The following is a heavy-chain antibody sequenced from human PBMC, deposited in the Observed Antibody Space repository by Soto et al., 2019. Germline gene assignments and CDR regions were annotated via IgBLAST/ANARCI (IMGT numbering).Heavy chain of an antibody. D-gene: IGHD3-22*01. J-gene: IGHJ6*02. CDR3: VKDRDSNTWPSRHV. CDR2: ISPNSGNI. Sequence: ASVKVSCKTSGYTFTRNGISWVRQAPGQGLEWMGWISPNSGNIKYAQKLQGRVIMTTDTSTSTAFMELRSQRSDDTAVYYCVKDRDSNTWPSRHVWRPGTTVTVS. V-gene: IGHV1-18*01. CDR1: GYTFTRNG.